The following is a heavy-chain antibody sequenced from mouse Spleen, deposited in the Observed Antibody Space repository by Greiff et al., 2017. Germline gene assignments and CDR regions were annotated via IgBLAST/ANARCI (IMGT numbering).Heavy chain of an antibody. CDR3: TTIYYDSLMDY. CDR2: IRLKSDNYAT. Sequence: EVHLVESGGGLVQPGGSMKLSCVASGFTFSNYWMNWVRQSPEKGLEWVAQIRLKSDNYATHYAESVKGRFTISRDDSKSSVYLQMNNLRAEDTGIYYCTTIYYDSLMDYWGQGTSVTVSS. D-gene: IGHD2-4*01. CDR1: GFTFSNYW. J-gene: IGHJ4*01. V-gene: IGHV6-3*01.